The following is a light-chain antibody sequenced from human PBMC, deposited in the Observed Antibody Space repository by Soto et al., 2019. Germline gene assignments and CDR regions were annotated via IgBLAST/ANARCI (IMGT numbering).Light chain of an antibody. J-gene: IGKJ5*01. CDR3: QQYDIRPIT. CDR1: QDINIY. CDR2: DAS. V-gene: IGKV1-33*01. Sequence: DVQMTQSPSSLFASVGDRDTIPCQATQDINIYLNWYQQKPGKALKLLIYDASNLEIGVPSRFSGSGSGTHFTFTISSLQTEDIGTYYCQQYDIRPITFGRGTRLEIK.